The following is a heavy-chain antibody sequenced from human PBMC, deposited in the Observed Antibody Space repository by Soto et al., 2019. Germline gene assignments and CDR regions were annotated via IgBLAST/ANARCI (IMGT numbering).Heavy chain of an antibody. D-gene: IGHD3-9*01. CDR1: GYTFTSYG. V-gene: IGHV1-18*01. CDR2: ISAYNGST. Sequence: AASVKVSCKASGYTFTSYGISWVRQAPGQGLEWMGWISAYNGSTNYAQKLQGRVTMTTDTSTSTAYMELRSLRSDDTAVYYCARGGPLRYFDWSDYYYYGMDVWGQGTTVTVSS. CDR3: ARGGPLRYFDWSDYYYYGMDV. J-gene: IGHJ6*02.